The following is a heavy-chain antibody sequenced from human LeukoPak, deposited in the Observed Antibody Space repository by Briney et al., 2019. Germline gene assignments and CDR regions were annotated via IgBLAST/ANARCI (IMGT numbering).Heavy chain of an antibody. CDR2: INPSGGST. CDR1: GYTFTSYY. CDR3: ASLGWESAW. D-gene: IGHD1-26*01. V-gene: IGHV1-46*01. J-gene: IGHJ4*02. Sequence: GASVKVFCKASGYTFTSYYMHWVRQAPGQGLEWMGIINPSGGSTTYAQKFQGRVTMTRDTSTSTVYMEVSSLRSEDTAVYYCASLGWESAWWGQGTLVTVSS.